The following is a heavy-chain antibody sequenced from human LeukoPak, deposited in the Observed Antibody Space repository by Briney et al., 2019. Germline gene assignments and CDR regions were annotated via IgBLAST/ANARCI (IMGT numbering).Heavy chain of an antibody. Sequence: TGGSLRLSCAASGFTFSSYAMSWVRQAPGKGLEWVSAISGSGGSTYYADSVKGRFTISRDNSKNTPYLQMNSLRAEDTAVYYCAKDPDSSGWYRGGYYFDYWGQGTLVTVSS. J-gene: IGHJ4*02. CDR2: ISGSGGST. D-gene: IGHD6-13*01. V-gene: IGHV3-23*01. CDR3: AKDPDSSGWYRGGYYFDY. CDR1: GFTFSSYA.